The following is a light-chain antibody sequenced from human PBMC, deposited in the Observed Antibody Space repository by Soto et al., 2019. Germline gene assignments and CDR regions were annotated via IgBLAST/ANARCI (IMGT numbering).Light chain of an antibody. V-gene: IGKV1-5*01. Sequence: DIQMTQSPSTLSASVGDRVTITCRASQSIARWVAWYQQKPGKAPKLLIYDASNLESGVPSRFSGSGSGTEFTLTIISLQPDDLATYYCQQYNSYWTFGPGTKVEIK. CDR3: QQYNSYWT. CDR1: QSIARW. J-gene: IGKJ1*01. CDR2: DAS.